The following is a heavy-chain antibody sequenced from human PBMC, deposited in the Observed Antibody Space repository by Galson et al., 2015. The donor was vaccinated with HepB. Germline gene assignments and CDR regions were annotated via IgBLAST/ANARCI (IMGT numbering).Heavy chain of an antibody. J-gene: IGHJ5*02. V-gene: IGHV1-69*04. D-gene: IGHD2-8*01. CDR1: GGTFSTYA. CDR2: IIPVIGTA. CDR3: ARDPGPYCSDGVCQIWFDP. Sequence: SVKVSCKASGGTFSTYAISWMRQAPGQGLEKLGRIIPVIGTAVYAQKFQGRITITADKSTATTYMELSSLRPEDTAFYYCARDPGPYCSDGVCQIWFDPWGQGTPVTVSS.